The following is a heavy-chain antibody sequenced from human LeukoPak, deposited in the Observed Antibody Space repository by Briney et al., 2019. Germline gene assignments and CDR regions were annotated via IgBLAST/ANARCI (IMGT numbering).Heavy chain of an antibody. D-gene: IGHD5-18*01. Sequence: VASVKVSCKASGYTFTGYYMHWVRQAPGQGLEWMGWINPNSGGTNYAQKFQGRVTMTRDTSISTAYMELSRLRSDDTAVYYCARSVSQLWYYFDYWGQGTLVTVSS. CDR2: INPNSGGT. CDR1: GYTFTGYY. J-gene: IGHJ4*02. CDR3: ARSVSQLWYYFDY. V-gene: IGHV1-2*02.